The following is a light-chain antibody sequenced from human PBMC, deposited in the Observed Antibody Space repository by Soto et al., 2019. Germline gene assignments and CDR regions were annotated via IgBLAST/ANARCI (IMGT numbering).Light chain of an antibody. CDR3: QQYNNWCT. CDR2: GAS. V-gene: IGKV3-15*01. Sequence: EIGMTQSPATLSVSTGERATLSCRASQRVSNNLAWYQKKPGQAPRLLIYGASTRATGIHARFSGSGSGTEVTLTVSSLQSKDFAVYYCQQYNNWCTFGQGTMVEIK. J-gene: IGKJ1*01. CDR1: QRVSNN.